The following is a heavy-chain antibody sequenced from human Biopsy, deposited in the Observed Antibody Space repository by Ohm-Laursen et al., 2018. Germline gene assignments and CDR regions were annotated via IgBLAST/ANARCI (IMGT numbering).Heavy chain of an antibody. J-gene: IGHJ5*02. CDR2: ITGSGGST. D-gene: IGHD3-16*01. CDR1: GFTFSTYA. V-gene: IGHV3-23*01. CDR3: AKGYGPDNWFDP. Sequence: SLRLSCTASGFTFSTYAMTWVRQAPGQGLEWVSSITGSGGSTYHPDSVKGRFTISRDNSKNSLYLQMNSLRAEDTAVYYCAKGYGPDNWFDPWGQGTLVTVSS.